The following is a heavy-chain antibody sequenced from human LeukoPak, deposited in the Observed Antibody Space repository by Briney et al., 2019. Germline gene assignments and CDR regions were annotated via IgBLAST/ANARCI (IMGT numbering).Heavy chain of an antibody. J-gene: IGHJ4*02. Sequence: GGSLRLPCAASGFTFSSYWMSWVRQAPGKGLEWVAKINLDGSQGHHVDSVKGRFTISRDNAKNSLYLQMNSLTVEDTSVYYCVRSFNGYFDYWGQGSLVTVSS. CDR1: GFTFSSYW. V-gene: IGHV3-7*01. CDR3: VRSFNGYFDY. D-gene: IGHD2-2*03. CDR2: INLDGSQG.